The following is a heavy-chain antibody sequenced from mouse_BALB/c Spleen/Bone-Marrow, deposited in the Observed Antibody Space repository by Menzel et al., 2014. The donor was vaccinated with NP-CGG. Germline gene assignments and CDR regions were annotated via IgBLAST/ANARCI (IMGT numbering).Heavy chain of an antibody. Sequence: VQLQQSGAELAKPGASVKMSCKASGYTFASYWMHWVKQRPGQGLEWIGYINPSTGYTAYNQKFKDKATLTADKSSNTAYMQLSSLTSEDSAVYYCARGNYEAMDYWGRGTSVTVSS. D-gene: IGHD2-1*01. CDR1: GYTFASYW. CDR3: ARGNYEAMDY. V-gene: IGHV1-7*01. J-gene: IGHJ4*01. CDR2: INPSTGYT.